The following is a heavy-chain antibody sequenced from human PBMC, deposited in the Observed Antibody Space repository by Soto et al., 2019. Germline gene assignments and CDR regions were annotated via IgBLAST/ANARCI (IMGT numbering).Heavy chain of an antibody. V-gene: IGHV3-21*01. CDR2: ISSSSSYI. CDR3: VKSGIAARPVDGMDV. J-gene: IGHJ6*02. D-gene: IGHD6-6*01. CDR1: GYSVSSSDYY. Sequence: ETLSLTCSVSGYSVSSSDYYWAWIRQPPGKGLEWVSSISSSSSYIYYADSVKGRFTISRDNAKNSLYLQMNSLRAEDTAVYYCVKSGIAARPVDGMDVWGQGTTVTVSS.